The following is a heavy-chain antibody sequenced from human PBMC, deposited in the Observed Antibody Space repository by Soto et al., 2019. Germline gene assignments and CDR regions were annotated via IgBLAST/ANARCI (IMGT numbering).Heavy chain of an antibody. CDR1: GGSISSGGYS. CDR3: ARGMTTVTTLDY. CDR2: IFHSGST. J-gene: IGHJ4*02. V-gene: IGHV4-30-2*01. Sequence: LQLQESGSGLVKPSQTLSLTCAVSGGSISSGGYSWSWIRQPPGKGLEWIGYIFHSGSTYYNPSLKSRVTISVDRSTNQFSLKLSSVTAADTAVYYCARGMTTVTTLDYWGQGTLVTVSS. D-gene: IGHD4-4*01.